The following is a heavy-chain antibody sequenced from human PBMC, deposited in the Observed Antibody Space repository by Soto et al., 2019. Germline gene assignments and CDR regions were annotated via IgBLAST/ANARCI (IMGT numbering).Heavy chain of an antibody. CDR3: ARDFCSSTSCYCGGSQFCY. J-gene: IGHJ4*02. Sequence: QVQLVQSGAEVKKPGSSVKVSCKASGGTFSSYTISWVRQAPGQGLEWMGRIIPILGIANYAQKFQGRVTITADKSTSTAYMELSSLRSEDTAVYYCARDFCSSTSCYCGGSQFCYWGQGTLVTVSS. CDR2: IIPILGIA. V-gene: IGHV1-69*08. D-gene: IGHD2-2*01. CDR1: GGTFSSYT.